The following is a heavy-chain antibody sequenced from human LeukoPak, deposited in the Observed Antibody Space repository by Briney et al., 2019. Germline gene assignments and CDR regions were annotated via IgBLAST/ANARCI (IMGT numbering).Heavy chain of an antibody. V-gene: IGHV3-23*01. D-gene: IGHD2-2*01. CDR2: ISGSGGST. CDR3: ARVREIPAAMFRWFDP. J-gene: IGHJ5*02. Sequence: GGSLRLSCAASGFTFSSYAMSWVRQAPGKGLEWVSAISGSGGSTYYADSVKGRFTISRDNSKNTLYLHMNSLRAEDTAVYYCARVREIPAAMFRWFDPWGQGTLVTVSS. CDR1: GFTFSSYA.